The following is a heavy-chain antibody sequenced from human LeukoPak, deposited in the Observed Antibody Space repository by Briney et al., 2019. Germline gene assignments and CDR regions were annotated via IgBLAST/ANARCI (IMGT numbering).Heavy chain of an antibody. D-gene: IGHD6-13*01. J-gene: IGHJ4*02. Sequence: SETLSLTCTVSGGSISSSSYYWGWIRQPPGKGLEWIGSIYYSGSTNYNPSLKSRVTMSVDTSKNQFSLKLSSVTAADTAVYYCARGGIAGDYWGQGTLVTVSS. CDR3: ARGGIAGDY. V-gene: IGHV4-39*07. CDR2: IYYSGST. CDR1: GGSISSSSYY.